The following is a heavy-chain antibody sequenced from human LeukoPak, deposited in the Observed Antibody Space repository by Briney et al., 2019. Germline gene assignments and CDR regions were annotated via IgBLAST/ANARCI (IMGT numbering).Heavy chain of an antibody. V-gene: IGHV3-7*01. CDR2: IRQDGSGQ. Sequence: GGSLRLSCAASGFTFSSYGMSWVRQAPGKGLEWVANIRQDGSGQFYADSVKGRFTISRDNAKNSLYLQMNSLRAEDTAVYYCARDIVRLDSSGYYPYWGQGTLVTVSS. J-gene: IGHJ4*02. CDR3: ARDIVRLDSSGYYPY. CDR1: GFTFSSYG. D-gene: IGHD3-22*01.